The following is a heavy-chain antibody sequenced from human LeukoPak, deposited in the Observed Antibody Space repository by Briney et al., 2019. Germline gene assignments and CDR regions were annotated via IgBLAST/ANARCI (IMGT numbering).Heavy chain of an antibody. CDR2: ISGSGGST. J-gene: IGHJ6*03. CDR3: ARPPNTGTTHYYYMDV. V-gene: IGHV3-23*01. CDR1: GFTFSSYG. Sequence: GGSLRLSCAASGFTFSSYGMSWVRQAPGKGLEWVSAISGSGGSTYYADSVKGRFTISRDNSKNTLYLQMNSLRAEDTAVYYCARPPNTGTTHYYYMDVWGKGTTVTVSS. D-gene: IGHD1-1*01.